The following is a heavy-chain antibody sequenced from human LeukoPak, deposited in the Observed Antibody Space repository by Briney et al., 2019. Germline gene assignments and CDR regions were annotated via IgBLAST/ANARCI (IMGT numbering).Heavy chain of an antibody. CDR2: ISSSSSTI. V-gene: IGHV3-48*01. J-gene: IGHJ5*02. Sequence: GGSLRLSCAASGFTFSSYSMNWVRQAPGKGLEWVSYISSSSSTIYYADSVKGRFTISRDNAKNSLYLQMNSLRAEDTAVYYCARDREQYYDFEASPKPFDPWGQGTLVTVSS. D-gene: IGHD3-3*01. CDR1: GFTFSSYS. CDR3: ARDREQYYDFEASPKPFDP.